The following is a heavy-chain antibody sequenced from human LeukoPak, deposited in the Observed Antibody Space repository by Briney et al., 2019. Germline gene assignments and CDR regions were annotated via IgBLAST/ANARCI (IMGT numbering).Heavy chain of an antibody. J-gene: IGHJ4*02. Sequence: SETLSLTCTVSGGSISSSSYYWGWIRQPPGKGLEWIGTIYYSGSTYYNPSLKSRVSISVDRSKNQFSLKLSSVTAADTAVYYCARVESSSSGFDYWGQGTLVTVSS. CDR1: GGSISSSSYY. CDR3: ARVESSSSGFDY. V-gene: IGHV4-39*07. D-gene: IGHD6-6*01. CDR2: IYYSGST.